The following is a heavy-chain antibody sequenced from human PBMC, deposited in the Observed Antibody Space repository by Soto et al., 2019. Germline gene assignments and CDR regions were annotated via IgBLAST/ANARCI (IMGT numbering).Heavy chain of an antibody. V-gene: IGHV3-66*01. CDR1: GFTVSSNY. Sequence: EVQLVESGGGLVQPGGSLRLSCAASGFTVSSNYMSWVRQAPGKGLEWVSVIYSGGSTYYADSVKGRVTISRDNSKNTLYLQMNSLRAEDTAVYYCAVMTTTPDGAEYFQHWGQGTLVTVSS. J-gene: IGHJ1*01. CDR3: AVMTTTPDGAEYFQH. D-gene: IGHD4-4*01. CDR2: IYSGGST.